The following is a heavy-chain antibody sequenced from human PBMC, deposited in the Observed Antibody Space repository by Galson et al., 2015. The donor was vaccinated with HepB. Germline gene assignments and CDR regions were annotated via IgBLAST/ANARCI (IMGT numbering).Heavy chain of an antibody. CDR2: IGVNDGSI. CDR3: AIDLEMNIEPY. V-gene: IGHV3-23*01. CDR1: GFTFSSYA. Sequence: SLRLSCAASGFTFSSYAMNWVRQAPGKGLEWVSGIGVNDGSIYYANSVKGRFTISRDNSKNTLYLQVNSLRVEDTAVYYCAIDLEMNIEPYWGQGTLVTVSS. J-gene: IGHJ4*02. D-gene: IGHD2/OR15-2a*01.